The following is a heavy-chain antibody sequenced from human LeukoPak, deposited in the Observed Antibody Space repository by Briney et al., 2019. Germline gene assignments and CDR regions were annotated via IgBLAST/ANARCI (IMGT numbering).Heavy chain of an antibody. CDR3: AKALAYGSGSYYGFDAFDI. D-gene: IGHD3-10*01. CDR1: GFTFSSYW. V-gene: IGHV3-23*01. CDR2: ISGSGGST. Sequence: PGGSLRLSCAASGFTFSSYWMHWVRQAPGKGLEWVSAISGSGGSTCYADSVKGRFTISRDNSKNTLYLQMNSLRAEDTAVYYCAKALAYGSGSYYGFDAFDIWGQGTMVTVSS. J-gene: IGHJ3*02.